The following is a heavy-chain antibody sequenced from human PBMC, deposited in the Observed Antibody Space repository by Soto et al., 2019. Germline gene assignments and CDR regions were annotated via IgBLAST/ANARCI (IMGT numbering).Heavy chain of an antibody. Sequence: ETLSLTCTVSGGSINSYYWSWIRQPPGKGLEWIGYIYYSGSTNYNPSLKSRVTISVDTSKNQFSLKLSSVTAADTAVYYCARRYGYSFDYWGQGTLVTVSS. CDR1: GGSINSYY. D-gene: IGHD1-1*01. CDR3: ARRYGYSFDY. V-gene: IGHV4-59*08. CDR2: IYYSGST. J-gene: IGHJ4*02.